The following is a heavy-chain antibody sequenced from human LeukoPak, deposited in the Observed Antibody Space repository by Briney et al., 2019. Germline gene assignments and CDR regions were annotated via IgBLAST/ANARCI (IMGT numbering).Heavy chain of an antibody. D-gene: IGHD5-12*01. CDR2: ISGSGGST. CDR1: GFTFSTYA. V-gene: IGHV3-23*01. CDR3: AKDISVARIEIFDY. J-gene: IGHJ4*02. Sequence: PGGSLRLSYAASGFTFSTYAMTWVRQAPGKGLEWVSAISGSGGSTYYADSVKGRFTISRDNSKNTLYLQMNSLRAEDTAVYYCAKDISVARIEIFDYWGQGTLVTVSS.